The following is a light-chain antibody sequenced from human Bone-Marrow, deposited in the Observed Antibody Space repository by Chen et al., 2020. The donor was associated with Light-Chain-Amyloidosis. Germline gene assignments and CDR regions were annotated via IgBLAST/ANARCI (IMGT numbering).Light chain of an antibody. J-gene: IGLJ3*02. CDR3: QSYKGSRQGV. CDR2: EDD. V-gene: IGLV6-57*01. CDR1: SGSIATNY. Sequence: NFMLTQPHSVSESPGKTVIISCTRSSGSIATNYVQWYQQRPGSSPTTVIYEDDQRPSGVPDRFSGAIDRSSDSASLTISGLKTEDEADYYCQSYKGSRQGVFGGGTKLTVL.